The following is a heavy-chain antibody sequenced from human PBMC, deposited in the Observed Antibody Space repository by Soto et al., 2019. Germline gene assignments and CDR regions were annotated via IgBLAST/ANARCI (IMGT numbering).Heavy chain of an antibody. CDR1: GFTFSSYG. Sequence: QVQLVESGGGVVQPGRSLRLSCAASGFTFSSYGMHWVRQAPGKGLEWVAVISYDGSNKYYADSVKGRFTISRDNYKNKLYLQMNSLRAEDTAVYYCAKDGPCCDSSLSWGQGTLVTVSS. V-gene: IGHV3-30*18. D-gene: IGHD3-22*01. CDR2: ISYDGSNK. J-gene: IGHJ5*02. CDR3: AKDGPCCDSSLS.